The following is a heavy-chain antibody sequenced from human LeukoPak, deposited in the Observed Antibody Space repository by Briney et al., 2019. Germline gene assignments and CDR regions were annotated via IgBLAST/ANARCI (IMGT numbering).Heavy chain of an antibody. V-gene: IGHV3-11*01. J-gene: IGHJ3*02. CDR1: GFTFSDYY. CDR2: ISSSGSTI. CDR3: ARDGSGSYYEAFDI. D-gene: IGHD1-26*01. Sequence: GGSLRLSCAASGFTFSDYYMSWIRQAPGKGLEWVSYISSSGSTIYYADPVKGRFTISRDNAKNSLYLQMNSPRAEDTAVYYCARDGSGSYYEAFDIWGQGTMVTVSS.